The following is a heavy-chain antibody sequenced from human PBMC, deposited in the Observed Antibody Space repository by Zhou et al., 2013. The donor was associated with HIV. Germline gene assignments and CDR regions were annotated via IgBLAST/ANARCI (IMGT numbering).Heavy chain of an antibody. Sequence: QGQLVQSGAEVKKPGDSVKVSCKTSGYTFTNFGVTWVRQAPGQGLEWMGWVSGDNGDRGYERRVQGRVIMTADTSTNTAYMELRSLTSDDTGVYYCARVALLGTSASDYWGQGTLITVSS. D-gene: IGHD1-1*01. V-gene: IGHV1-18*01. CDR1: GYTFTNFG. J-gene: IGHJ4*02. CDR2: VSGDNGDR. CDR3: ARVALLGTSASDY.